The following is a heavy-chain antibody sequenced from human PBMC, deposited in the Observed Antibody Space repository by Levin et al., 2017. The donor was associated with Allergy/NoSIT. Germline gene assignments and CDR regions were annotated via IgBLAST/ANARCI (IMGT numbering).Heavy chain of an antibody. D-gene: IGHD3-16*01. CDR3: ARDRGVGGAFDI. V-gene: IGHV3-11*01. Sequence: SGGSLRLSCAASGFTFSDYHMSWIRQAPGKGLEWISYIISSGSPIYYADSVEGRFTVSRDNAKNSLFLQMNSLRVEDTAIYYCARDRGVGGAFDIWGQGTMVTVSS. J-gene: IGHJ3*02. CDR2: IISSGSPI. CDR1: GFTFSDYH.